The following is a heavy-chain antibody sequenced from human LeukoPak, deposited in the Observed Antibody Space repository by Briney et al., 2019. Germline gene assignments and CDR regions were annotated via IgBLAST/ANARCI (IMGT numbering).Heavy chain of an antibody. CDR3: ARAGQISTGAYFDY. V-gene: IGHV1-69*08. Sequence: TSVKVSCKASGGTFATYSYSWVRQAPGPGLEWMGRIIPVLDKTNYAQKLQGRVTITADKTTNTAYMDLSSLRSEDTAVYYCARAGQISTGAYFDYWGQGTLVTVSS. J-gene: IGHJ4*02. D-gene: IGHD3-10*01. CDR2: IIPVLDKT. CDR1: GGTFATYS.